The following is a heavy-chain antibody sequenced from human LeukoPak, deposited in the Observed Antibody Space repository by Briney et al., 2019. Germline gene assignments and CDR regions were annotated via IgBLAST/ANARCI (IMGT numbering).Heavy chain of an antibody. CDR3: ATGGGASPLEWLSS. Sequence: SETLSLTCTVSGGSISSYYWSWIRQPPGKGLEWIGYIYYSGSTNYNPSLKSRVTISVDTSKNQFSLKLSSVTAADTGVYYCATGGGASPLEWLSSWGQGTLVTVSS. CDR2: IYYSGST. CDR1: GGSISSYY. D-gene: IGHD3-3*01. V-gene: IGHV4-59*01. J-gene: IGHJ4*02.